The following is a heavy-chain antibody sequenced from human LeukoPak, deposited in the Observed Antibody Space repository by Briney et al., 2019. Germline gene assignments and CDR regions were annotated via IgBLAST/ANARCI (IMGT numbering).Heavy chain of an antibody. D-gene: IGHD6-13*01. CDR2: ISYDGSNK. J-gene: IGHJ4*02. V-gene: IGHV3-30*04. Sequence: GGSLRLSCAASGFTFSSYAMHWVRQAPGKGLEWVAVISYDGSNKYYADSVKGRFTISRDNSKSTLYLQMNSLRAEDTAVYYCASPYYSSSWYYFDYWGQGTLVTVSS. CDR3: ASPYYSSSWYYFDY. CDR1: GFTFSSYA.